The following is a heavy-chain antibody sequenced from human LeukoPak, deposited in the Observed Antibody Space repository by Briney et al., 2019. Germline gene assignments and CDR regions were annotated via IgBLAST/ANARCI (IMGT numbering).Heavy chain of an antibody. V-gene: IGHV4-28*06. J-gene: IGHJ4*02. CDR3: ARLYILTGYWGSYYFDY. CDR1: GYSISSTNW. Sequence: KTSETLSLTCAVSGYSISSTNWWGWIRQPPGKGLEWIGYIYYSGNSNYNPSLKSRVTMSVDTSKNQFSLNLSSVTALDTAVYYCARLYILTGYWGSYYFDYWGQGTLVTVSS. CDR2: IYYSGNS. D-gene: IGHD3-9*01.